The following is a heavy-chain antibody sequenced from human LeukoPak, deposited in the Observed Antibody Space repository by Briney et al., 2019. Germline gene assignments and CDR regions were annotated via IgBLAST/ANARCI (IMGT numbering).Heavy chain of an antibody. CDR3: VRLRSLWYFDL. CDR1: GGSISSSSYY. CDR2: IYHSGTT. V-gene: IGHV4-39*07. J-gene: IGHJ2*01. D-gene: IGHD6-13*01. Sequence: SETLSLTCTVSGGSISSSSYYWGWIRQPPGKGLEWIGSIYHSGTTYYNPSLKSRITISVDTSKNQFSLRLNSVTAADTAVYYCVRLRSLWYFDLWGRGTLVTVSS.